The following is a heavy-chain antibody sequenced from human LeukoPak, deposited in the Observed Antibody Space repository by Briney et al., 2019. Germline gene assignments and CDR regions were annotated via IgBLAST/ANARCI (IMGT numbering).Heavy chain of an antibody. J-gene: IGHJ6*03. V-gene: IGHV4-61*05. CDR1: GGSISSSSYY. D-gene: IGHD1-26*01. CDR3: ARLSGSYNYYYYMDV. Sequence: SETLSLTCTVSGGSISSSSYYWGWIRQPPGKGLEWIGYIYTSGSTNYNPSLKSRVTISVDTSKNQFSLKLSSVTAADTAVYYCARLSGSYNYYYYMDVWGKGTTVTVSS. CDR2: IYTSGST.